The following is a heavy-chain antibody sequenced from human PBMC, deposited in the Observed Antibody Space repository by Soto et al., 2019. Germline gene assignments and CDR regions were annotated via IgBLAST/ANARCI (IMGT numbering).Heavy chain of an antibody. CDR3: TRAVRELLRAFDY. V-gene: IGHV3-49*04. J-gene: IGHJ4*02. Sequence: LRLSCTASGFTFGDYAMSWVRQAPGKGLEWVGFIRSKAYGGTTEYAASVKGRFTISRDDSKSIAYLQMNSLKTEDTAVYYCTRAVRELLRAFDYWGQGTLVTVSS. D-gene: IGHD1-26*01. CDR2: IRSKAYGGTT. CDR1: GFTFGDYA.